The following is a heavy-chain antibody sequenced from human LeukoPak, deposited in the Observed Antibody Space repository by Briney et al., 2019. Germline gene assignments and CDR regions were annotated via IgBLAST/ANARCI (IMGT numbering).Heavy chain of an antibody. CDR1: GYSISSGYY. J-gene: IGHJ4*02. CDR3: AGQYYDYVWGSYRSDY. Sequence: SETLSLTCTVSGYSISSGYYWGWIRQPPGKGLEWIGSIYHSGSTYYNPSLKSRVTISVDTSKNQFSLKLSSVTAADTAVYYCAGQYYDYVWGSYRSDYWGQGTLVTVSS. V-gene: IGHV4-38-2*02. D-gene: IGHD3-16*02. CDR2: IYHSGST.